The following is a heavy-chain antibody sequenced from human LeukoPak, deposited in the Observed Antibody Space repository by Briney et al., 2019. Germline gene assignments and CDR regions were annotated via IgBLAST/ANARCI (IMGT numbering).Heavy chain of an antibody. CDR3: ARIVVVSGYYFDY. D-gene: IGHD3-22*01. CDR2: IYYSGST. Sequence: SETLSFTCTVSGGSISSYYWSWIRQPPGKGLEWIGYIYYSGSTNYNPSLKSRVTISVDTSKNQFSLKLSSVTAADTAVYYCARIVVVSGYYFDYWGQGTLVTVSS. V-gene: IGHV4-59*01. CDR1: GGSISSYY. J-gene: IGHJ4*02.